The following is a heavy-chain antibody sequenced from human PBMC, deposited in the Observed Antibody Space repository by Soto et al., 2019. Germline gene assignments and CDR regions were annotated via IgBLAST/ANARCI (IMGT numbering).Heavy chain of an antibody. D-gene: IGHD3-3*01. CDR1: GFTSSSYS. V-gene: IGHV3-48*01. CDR3: TRSAYMDV. J-gene: IGHJ6*03. CDR2: ISSGSSTI. Sequence: PGGSLRLSCAASGFTSSSYSMNWVRQAPGKGLEWVSYISSGSSTIYYADSVKGRFTISRDNAKNSLYLQMDSPRAEDTAVYYATRSAYMDVWGTGTTVPVSS.